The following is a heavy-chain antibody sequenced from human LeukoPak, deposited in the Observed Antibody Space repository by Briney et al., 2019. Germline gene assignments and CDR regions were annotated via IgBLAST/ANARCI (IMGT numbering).Heavy chain of an antibody. J-gene: IGHJ4*02. CDR3: ARVGTGYLSIVGPGFDY. CDR1: GGTFSSLT. D-gene: IGHD1-26*01. V-gene: IGHV1-69*13. Sequence: SVKVSCKASGGTFSSLTINWVRQAPGQGLEWMGGIIPIFGTANYAQKFQGRVTITADESTSTAYMELSSLRSEDTAVYYCARVGTGYLSIVGPGFDYWGQGTLVTVSS. CDR2: IIPIFGTA.